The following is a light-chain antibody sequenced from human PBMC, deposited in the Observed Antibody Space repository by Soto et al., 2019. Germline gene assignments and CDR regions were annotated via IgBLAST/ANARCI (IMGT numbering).Light chain of an antibody. J-gene: IGLJ3*02. Sequence: QSVLTQSPSASASLGASVKLTCTLSSGHSSYAIAWHQQQPGKGPRYLMKLNSDGSHSKGDGIPDRFSGSSSGAERYLTISSLQSEDEADYYCQTWGTGLLVFGGGTKLTVL. V-gene: IGLV4-69*01. CDR1: SGHSSYA. CDR3: QTWGTGLLV. CDR2: LNSDGSH.